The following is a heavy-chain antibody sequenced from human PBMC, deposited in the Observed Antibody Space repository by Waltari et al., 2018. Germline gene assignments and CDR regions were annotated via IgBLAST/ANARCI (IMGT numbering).Heavy chain of an antibody. Sequence: QVQLVESGGGVVQPGRSLRLSCAASGFTFSSYGLHWVRQAPGKGLEWVAVIWYDGSNKYYADSVKGRFTISRDNSKNTLYLQMNSLRAEDTAVYYCARNPFAAAAGYNWFDPWGQGTLVTVSS. V-gene: IGHV3-33*01. CDR3: ARNPFAAAAGYNWFDP. CDR2: IWYDGSNK. CDR1: GFTFSSYG. D-gene: IGHD6-13*01. J-gene: IGHJ5*02.